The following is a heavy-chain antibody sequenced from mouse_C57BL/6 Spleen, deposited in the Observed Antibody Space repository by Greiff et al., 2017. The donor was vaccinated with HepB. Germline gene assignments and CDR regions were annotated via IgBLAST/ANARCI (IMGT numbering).Heavy chain of an antibody. CDR3: ASSAVVATGDGLYAMDY. CDR2: IDPSDSET. V-gene: IGHV1-52*01. J-gene: IGHJ4*01. D-gene: IGHD1-1*01. CDR1: GYTFTSYW. Sequence: QVQLQQPGAELVRPGSSVKLSCKASGYTFTSYWMHWVKQRPIQGLEWIGNIDPSDSETHYNQKFKDKATLTVDKSSSTAYMQLSSLTSVDSAVYDGASSAVVATGDGLYAMDYWGQGTSVTVSS.